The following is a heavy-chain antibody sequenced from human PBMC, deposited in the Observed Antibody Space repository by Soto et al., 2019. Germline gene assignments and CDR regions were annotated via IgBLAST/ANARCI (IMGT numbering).Heavy chain of an antibody. V-gene: IGHV3-49*04. Sequence: QSGGSLRLSCSASGFNFGASAMSWVRQAPGKGLEWVGFIRRKAYGGTTDYAASVKGRFTISRDDSKSIAYLQMNSLQIEDTAVYYCTRSLAIDFDSWGQGTLVTVSS. CDR3: TRSLAIDFDS. J-gene: IGHJ4*02. CDR2: IRRKAYGGTT. CDR1: GFNFGASA.